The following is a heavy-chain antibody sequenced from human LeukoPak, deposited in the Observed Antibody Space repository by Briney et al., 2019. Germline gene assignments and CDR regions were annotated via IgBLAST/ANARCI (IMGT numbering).Heavy chain of an antibody. CDR3: VKDFWPARDGGGYYSPFEY. D-gene: IGHD3-22*01. Sequence: QPGGSLRLSCAASGFTFSNYAMNGVRQAPERGLGWGSGIRDNGDTTYYVDSVRGRFTISRDNSKNTVFLQMNSLKDADTAVYYCVKDFWPARDGGGYYSPFEYWGEGTLVTVSS. V-gene: IGHV3-23*01. CDR1: GFTFSNYA. J-gene: IGHJ4*02. CDR2: IRDNGDTT.